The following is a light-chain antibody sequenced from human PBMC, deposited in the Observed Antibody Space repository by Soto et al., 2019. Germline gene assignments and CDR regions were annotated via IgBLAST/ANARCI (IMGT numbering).Light chain of an antibody. CDR3: CSYAGNSLWV. CDR2: DVS. CDR1: SSDVGGYNY. V-gene: IGLV2-11*01. Sequence: SVLTQPRSVSGSPGQSVTISCTGTSSDVGGYNYVSWYQQHPGKAPKLMIYDVSKWPSGVPDRFSGSKSGNTASLTISGLQAEEEADYYCCSYAGNSLWVFGGGTKLTVL. J-gene: IGLJ3*02.